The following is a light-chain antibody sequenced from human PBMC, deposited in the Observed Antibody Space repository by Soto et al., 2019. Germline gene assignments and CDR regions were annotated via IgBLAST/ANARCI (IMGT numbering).Light chain of an antibody. J-gene: IGKJ1*01. V-gene: IGKV2-30*01. CDR2: QVS. CDR1: QSLVYSDGKAY. CDR3: MQGTYWPWT. Sequence: DAVLTQSPLSLPVTLGQPAAISCRSSQSLVYSDGKAYLIWFQQRPGQSPRRLIYQVSNQDAGVPDSIGGSGAARYCTLTIGREGDEEVGVYYCMQGTYWPWTFGQGTKVEIK.